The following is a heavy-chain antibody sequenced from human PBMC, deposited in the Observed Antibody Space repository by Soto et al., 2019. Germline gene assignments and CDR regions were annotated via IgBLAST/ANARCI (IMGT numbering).Heavy chain of an antibody. J-gene: IGHJ4*02. Sequence: EVQLVEAGGGSVQPGGSLRLSCEGSGFTFSSCWMHWVRQAPGKGLVWVARINRDGSSTTYGDPVKGRLTISRDNAKNTLYLQMNSLRAEATALYYCVRGAAAFAGADYWGQGTLVSVSS. D-gene: IGHD2-15*01. CDR3: VRGAAAFAGADY. CDR2: INRDGSST. V-gene: IGHV3-74*01. CDR1: GFTFSSCW.